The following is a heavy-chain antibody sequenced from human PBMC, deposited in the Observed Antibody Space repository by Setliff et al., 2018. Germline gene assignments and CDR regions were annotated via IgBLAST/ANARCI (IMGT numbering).Heavy chain of an antibody. Sequence: PSETLSPTCTVSGASITTGSYSWSWIRQSAGKGLEWVGRISGSGSATYNPSLKSRVSIFIDASNNQVSLDLSSVTAADSAVYYCARDITREPYTGGFYHFDPWGQGARVTVSS. CDR2: ISGSGSA. D-gene: IGHD3-16*01. CDR3: ARDITREPYTGGFYHFDP. V-gene: IGHV4-61*02. CDR1: GASITTGSYS. J-gene: IGHJ5*02.